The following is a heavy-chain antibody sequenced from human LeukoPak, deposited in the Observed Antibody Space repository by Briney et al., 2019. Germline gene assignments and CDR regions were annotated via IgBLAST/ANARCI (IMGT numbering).Heavy chain of an antibody. V-gene: IGHV1-2*02. Sequence: ASVKVSCKASGYTFTGCYMHWVRQAPGQGLEWMGWINPNSGGTNYAQKFQGRVTMTRDTSISTAYMELSRLRSDDTAVYYCARDLTRIAVAGTLDYWGQGTLVTVSS. D-gene: IGHD6-19*01. CDR3: ARDLTRIAVAGTLDY. CDR1: GYTFTGCY. J-gene: IGHJ4*02. CDR2: INPNSGGT.